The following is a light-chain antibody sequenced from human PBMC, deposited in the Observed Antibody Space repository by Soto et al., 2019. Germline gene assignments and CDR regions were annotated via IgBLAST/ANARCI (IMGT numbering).Light chain of an antibody. CDR3: QQRSNWPRMYT. J-gene: IGKJ2*01. V-gene: IGKV3-11*01. Sequence: EIVLTQSPSTLSFSPLERATLSCRASQSVSSYLAWYQQKPGQAPRLLIYDASNRATGIPARFSGSGSGTDFTLTISSLEPEDFAVYYCQQRSNWPRMYTFGQGTKVDIK. CDR2: DAS. CDR1: QSVSSY.